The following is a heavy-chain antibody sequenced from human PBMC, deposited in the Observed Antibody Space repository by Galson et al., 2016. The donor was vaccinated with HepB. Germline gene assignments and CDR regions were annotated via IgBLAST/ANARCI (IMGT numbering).Heavy chain of an antibody. J-gene: IGHJ3*01. CDR1: GFTFNSSW. D-gene: IGHD5-18*01. V-gene: IGHV3-74*01. CDR3: AKDRGGRVDTGTLDY. CDR2: INTDGSET. Sequence: SLRLSCAASGFTFNSSWMHWVRQAPGKGLVWVSRINTDGSETNYADSVKGRFTISRDNAKNTVYLQMNSLRAGDAAVYYCAKDRGGRVDTGTLDYWGQGTMVTVSS.